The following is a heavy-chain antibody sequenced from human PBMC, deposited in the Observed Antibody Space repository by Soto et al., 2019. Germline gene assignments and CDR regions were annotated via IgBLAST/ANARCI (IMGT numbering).Heavy chain of an antibody. CDR2: ISAYNGNT. CDR3: ASRYDYIWGSYRTPKDAFDI. J-gene: IGHJ3*02. V-gene: IGHV1-18*01. D-gene: IGHD3-16*02. CDR1: GYTFTSYG. Sequence: ASVKVSCKASGYTFTSYGISWVRQAPGQGLEWMGWISAYNGNTNYAQKLQGRVTMTTDTSTSTAYMKLRSLRSDDTAVYYCASRYDYIWGSYRTPKDAFDIWGQGTMVTVS.